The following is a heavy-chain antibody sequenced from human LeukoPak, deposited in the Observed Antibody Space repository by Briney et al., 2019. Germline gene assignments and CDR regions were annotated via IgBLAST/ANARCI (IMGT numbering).Heavy chain of an antibody. D-gene: IGHD1-26*01. CDR2: ISVYNGNT. V-gene: IGHV1-18*01. J-gene: IGHJ6*03. CDR1: GYTFTNYG. CDR3: ARDFGAPPYSAARGYYMDV. Sequence: ASVKVSCKASGYTFTNYGIAWVRQAPGQGLEWVGWISVYNGNTNYAEKLQGRVNVTTDRSTSTAYMELRSLRSDDTAVYYCARDFGAPPYSAARGYYMDVWGKGTTVTVSS.